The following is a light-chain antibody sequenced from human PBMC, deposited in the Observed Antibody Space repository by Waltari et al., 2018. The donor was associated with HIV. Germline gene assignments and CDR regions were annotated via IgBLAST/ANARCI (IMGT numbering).Light chain of an antibody. J-gene: IGLJ3*02. CDR1: RSNIGSNI. CDR2: SNK. Sequence: QSVLTQPPSASGTPGQRVTISCSGSRSNIGSNIVNWYQQLPGTAPKLLIYSNKRRPSGVPDRLSGSKSGTSASLAISGLQSEDEADYYCAAWDDSLNGWVFGGGTKLTVL. V-gene: IGLV1-44*01. CDR3: AAWDDSLNGWV.